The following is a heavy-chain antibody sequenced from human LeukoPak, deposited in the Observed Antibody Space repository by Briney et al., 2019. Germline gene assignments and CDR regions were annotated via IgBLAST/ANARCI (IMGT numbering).Heavy chain of an antibody. CDR1: GYSISSGYY. CDR3: AREYYYDSSGYWDDAFDI. J-gene: IGHJ3*02. D-gene: IGHD3-22*01. Sequence: SETLSLTCTVSGYSISSGYYWGWIRQPPGKGLEWIGSIYHSGSTYYNPSLKSRVTISVDTSKNQFSLKLSSVTAADTAVYYCAREYYYDSSGYWDDAFDIWGQGTMVTVSS. V-gene: IGHV4-38-2*02. CDR2: IYHSGST.